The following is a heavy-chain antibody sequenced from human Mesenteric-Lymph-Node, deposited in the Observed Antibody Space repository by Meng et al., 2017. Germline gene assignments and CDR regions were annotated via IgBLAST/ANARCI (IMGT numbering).Heavy chain of an antibody. J-gene: IGHJ4*02. CDR3: ARGVGQTSELLHY. V-gene: IGHV1-69*05. D-gene: IGHD2-15*01. Sequence: SVKVSCKASGGTFSSYAISWVRQAPGQGLEWMGGIIPIFGTANYAQKFQGRVTLTRSTSISTAYMELTSLRSEDTAVYYCARGVGQTSELLHYWGQGTLVTVSS. CDR1: GGTFSSYA. CDR2: IIPIFGTA.